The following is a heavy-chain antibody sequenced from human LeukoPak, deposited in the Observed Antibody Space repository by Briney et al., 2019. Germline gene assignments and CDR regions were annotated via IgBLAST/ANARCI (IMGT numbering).Heavy chain of an antibody. V-gene: IGHV3-43*02. CDR1: GLTISNHW. CDR3: AKDQAYGPIDY. J-gene: IGHJ4*02. D-gene: IGHD4-17*01. Sequence: PGESLRLSCAVSGLTISNHWMHWVRQAPGKGLEWVSLISGDGGSTYYADSVKGRFTISRDNSKNSLYLQMNSLRTEDTALYYCAKDQAYGPIDYWGQGTLVTVSS. CDR2: ISGDGGST.